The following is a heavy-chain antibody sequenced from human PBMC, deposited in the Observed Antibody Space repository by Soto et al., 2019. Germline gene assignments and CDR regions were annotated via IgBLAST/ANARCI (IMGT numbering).Heavy chain of an antibody. CDR3: ASLTYYYDSSGYFPDGYYGMDV. CDR2: IYYSGST. J-gene: IGHJ6*02. CDR1: VGSISSYY. Sequence: SETLSLTCTFSVGSISSYYWSWIRQPPGKGLEWIGYIYYSGSTNYNPSLKSRVTISVDTSKNQFSLKLSSVTAADTAVYYCASLTYYYDSSGYFPDGYYGMDVWGQGTTVTVSS. V-gene: IGHV4-59*01. D-gene: IGHD3-22*01.